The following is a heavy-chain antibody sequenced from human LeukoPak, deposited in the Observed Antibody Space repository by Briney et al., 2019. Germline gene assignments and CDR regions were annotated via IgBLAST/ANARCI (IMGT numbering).Heavy chain of an antibody. Sequence: ASVKVSCKASGYTFTGYYMHWVRQAPGQGLEWMGWINPNSGGTNYAQKFQGWVTMTRDTSISTAYMELSRLRSDDTAVYYCARAHLVDTAMAHFDYWGQGTLVTVSS. D-gene: IGHD5-18*01. CDR3: ARAHLVDTAMAHFDY. CDR2: INPNSGGT. J-gene: IGHJ4*02. CDR1: GYTFTGYY. V-gene: IGHV1-2*04.